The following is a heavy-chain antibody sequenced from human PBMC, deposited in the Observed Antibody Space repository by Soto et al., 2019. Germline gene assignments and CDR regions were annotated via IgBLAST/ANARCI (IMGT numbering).Heavy chain of an antibody. CDR1: GYTFTGYY. CDR2: INPNSGGT. J-gene: IGHJ6*02. V-gene: IGHV1-2*02. Sequence: ASVQVSCKASGYTFTGYYMHWVRQAPGQGLEWMGWINPNSGGTNYAQKFQGRVTMTRDTSISTAYMELSRLRSDDTAVYYCARDWADLDSSAVRRSNIPYGMDVSGQGTTVT. D-gene: IGHD6-19*01. CDR3: ARDWADLDSSAVRRSNIPYGMDV.